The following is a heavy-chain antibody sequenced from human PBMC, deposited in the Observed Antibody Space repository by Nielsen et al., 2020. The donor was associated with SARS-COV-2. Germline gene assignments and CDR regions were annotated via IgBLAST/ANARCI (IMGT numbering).Heavy chain of an antibody. V-gene: IGHV3-30*14. J-gene: IGHJ4*02. CDR1: GFTFSSYA. CDR3: ARGFSSGLFYYFDY. D-gene: IGHD6-19*01. CDR2: ISYDGSNK. Sequence: GESLKISCAASGFTFSSYAMHWVRQAPGKGLEWVAVISYDGSNKYYADSVKGRFTISRENAKNSLYLQMNSLRAGDTAVYYCARGFSSGLFYYFDYWGQGTLVTVSS.